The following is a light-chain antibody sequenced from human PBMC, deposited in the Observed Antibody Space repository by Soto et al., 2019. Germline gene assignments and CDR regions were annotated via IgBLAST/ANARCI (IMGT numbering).Light chain of an antibody. V-gene: IGKV1-9*01. CDR3: QQRNSYPIT. Sequence: DIQLTQSPSFLSASVGDRVTISCRASQGISNYLAWYQQKPGKAPKLLIHSAFTLQSGVPSRFSGSGSGTEFTLTISSLQTEDSATYYCQQRNSYPITFGQGTRLEIK. CDR1: QGISNY. CDR2: SAF. J-gene: IGKJ5*01.